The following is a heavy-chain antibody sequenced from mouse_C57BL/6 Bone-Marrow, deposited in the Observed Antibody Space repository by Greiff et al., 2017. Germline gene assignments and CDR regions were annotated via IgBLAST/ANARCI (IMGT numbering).Heavy chain of an antibody. J-gene: IGHJ3*01. CDR1: GYTFTSYW. CDR2: IYPGNGDT. V-gene: IGHV1-5*01. Sequence: EVQLQQSGTVLARPGASVKMSCKTSGYTFTSYWMHWVKQRPGQGLEWIGAIYPGNGDTSYNQKFKGKAKLTAVTSASTAYMELSSRTNEDSAVYYCTRRRFYYYGPFFAYWGQGTLVTVSA. CDR3: TRRRFYYYGPFFAY. D-gene: IGHD1-1*01.